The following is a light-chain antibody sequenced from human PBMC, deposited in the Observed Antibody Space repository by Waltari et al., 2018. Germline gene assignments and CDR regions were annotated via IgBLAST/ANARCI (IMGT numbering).Light chain of an antibody. CDR2: DVS. Sequence: QSALTQPRSVSGSPGQSFTISCTGTSSDFGGSAYVAWYQQHPGKVPKPMIYDVSKRPSGVPDRFSGSKSGNTASLTISGLQAEDEADYYCCSNAGNYEVFGGGTKLTVL. CDR3: CSNAGNYEV. V-gene: IGLV2-11*01. J-gene: IGLJ2*01. CDR1: SSDFGGSAY.